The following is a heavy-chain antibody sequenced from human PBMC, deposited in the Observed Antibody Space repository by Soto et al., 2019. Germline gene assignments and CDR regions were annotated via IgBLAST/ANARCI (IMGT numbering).Heavy chain of an antibody. CDR3: AKAGGYSTGWYYFDY. CDR2: ISGGGGNT. D-gene: IGHD6-19*01. CDR1: IFTFSSYA. J-gene: IGHJ4*02. Sequence: EVQLLESGGGLVQPGGSLRLYCAVSIFTFSSYAMSWVRQAPGKGLEWVSVISGGGGNTYYADSVKGRFTISRDNSKNTLYLQMNSLRAEDTAVYYCAKAGGYSTGWYYFDYWGQGTLVTVSS. V-gene: IGHV3-23*01.